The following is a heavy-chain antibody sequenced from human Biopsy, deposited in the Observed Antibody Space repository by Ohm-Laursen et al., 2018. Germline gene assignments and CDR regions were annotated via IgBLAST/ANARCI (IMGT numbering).Heavy chain of an antibody. CDR3: ARDSSRRAREGGMDV. Sequence: SLRLSCSASGFTVSSNYMSWVRQAPGKGLEWISYISETSSHIYDADSVRGRFTVARDIAKNSLYLQLNSLRVEDTAVYYCARDSSRRAREGGMDVWGQGTTVTVSS. J-gene: IGHJ6*02. V-gene: IGHV3-21*01. D-gene: IGHD6-6*01. CDR1: GFTVSSNY. CDR2: ISETSSHI.